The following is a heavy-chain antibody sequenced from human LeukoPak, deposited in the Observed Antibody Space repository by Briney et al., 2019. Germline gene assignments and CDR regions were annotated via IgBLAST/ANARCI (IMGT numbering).Heavy chain of an antibody. Sequence: SVKVSCKASGGTFNSYAISWVRQAPGQGLEWMGGIIPIFGTANYAQKFQGRVTITADESTSTAYMELSSLRSEDTAVYYCARAGYCSSTSCYNWFDPWGQGTLVTVSS. CDR1: GGTFNSYA. J-gene: IGHJ5*02. CDR2: IIPIFGTA. CDR3: ARAGYCSSTSCYNWFDP. V-gene: IGHV1-69*01. D-gene: IGHD2-2*01.